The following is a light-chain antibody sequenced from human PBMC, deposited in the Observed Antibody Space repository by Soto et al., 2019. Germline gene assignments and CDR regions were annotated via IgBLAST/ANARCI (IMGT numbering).Light chain of an antibody. CDR3: QQYASSPWT. Sequence: ESVLTQSPDTLSLSPGERATLSCRASQSVSSSYLAWYQQKPGQAPWLLIYGASSRATGIPDRFSGSGSGTDFTLTISSLEPEDFALYYCQQYASSPWTFGQGTKVEI. V-gene: IGKV3-20*01. CDR2: GAS. CDR1: QSVSSSY. J-gene: IGKJ1*01.